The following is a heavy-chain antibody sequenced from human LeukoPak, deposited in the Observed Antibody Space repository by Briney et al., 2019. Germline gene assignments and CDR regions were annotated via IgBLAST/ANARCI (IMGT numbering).Heavy chain of an antibody. CDR2: ISHDGSNK. V-gene: IGHV3-30-3*01. J-gene: IGHJ5*02. CDR1: GFTFSSYA. Sequence: TGGSLRLSCAASGFTFSSYAMHWVRQAPGKGLEWVAVISHDGSNKYYADSVKGRFTISRDNSKNTLYLQMNSLRAEDTAVYYCARGRYYDSSGYHNWFDPWGQGTLVTVSS. D-gene: IGHD3-22*01. CDR3: ARGRYYDSSGYHNWFDP.